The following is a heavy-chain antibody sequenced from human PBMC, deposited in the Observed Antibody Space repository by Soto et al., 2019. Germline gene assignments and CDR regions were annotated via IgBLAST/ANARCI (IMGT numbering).Heavy chain of an antibody. V-gene: IGHV3-30-3*01. CDR3: ARDQETTVTTFIDY. CDR2: ISYDGSNK. D-gene: IGHD4-17*01. Sequence: WGSLRLSCAASGFTFSSYAMHWVRQAPGKGLEWVAVISYDGSNKYYADSVKGRFTISRDNSKNTLYLQMNSLRAEDTAVYYCARDQETTVTTFIDYWGQGTLVTVSS. CDR1: GFTFSSYA. J-gene: IGHJ4*02.